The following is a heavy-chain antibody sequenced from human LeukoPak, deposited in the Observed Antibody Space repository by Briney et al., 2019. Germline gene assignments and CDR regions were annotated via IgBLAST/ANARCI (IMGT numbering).Heavy chain of an antibody. Sequence: GRSLRLSFAASGFPFSSYTMHWVRPAPGEGLEWVAVISYDGSNKYYADSVKGRFTISRDNSKNTLYLQMSSLRAEDTAVYYCAKASYATGYYNSYFDGWGQRSLVTVSS. CDR3: AKASYATGYYNSYFDG. CDR1: GFPFSSYT. D-gene: IGHD3-9*01. CDR2: ISYDGSNK. J-gene: IGHJ4*02. V-gene: IGHV3-30-3*01.